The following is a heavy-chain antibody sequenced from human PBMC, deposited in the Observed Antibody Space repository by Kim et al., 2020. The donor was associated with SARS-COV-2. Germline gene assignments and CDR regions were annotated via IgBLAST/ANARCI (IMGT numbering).Heavy chain of an antibody. D-gene: IGHD3-9*01. CDR2: ISYSGTT. J-gene: IGHJ5*02. CDR3: ARELTENWFDP. Sequence: SETLSLTCTVSGGSVNSGNYYWSWIRQPPGKRLEWIGYISYSGTTNYNPSLKSRVTISVDTSKNQFSLRLSSVTTADTAVYYCARELTENWFDPWGQGTLVTVSP. CDR1: GGSVNSGNYY. V-gene: IGHV4-61*01.